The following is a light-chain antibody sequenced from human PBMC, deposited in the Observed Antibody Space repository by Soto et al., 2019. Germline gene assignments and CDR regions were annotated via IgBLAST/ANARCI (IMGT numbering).Light chain of an antibody. CDR2: DAS. J-gene: IGKJ1*01. Sequence: EIVLTQSPATLSLSPGESATLSCRASQSVSSYLAWYQQKPGQAPRLLIYDASNRATGIPDRFSGSGSGTDFNLTISSLEPEDFAVYYCQKRSNWSWTCGQGTKVDIK. CDR1: QSVSSY. V-gene: IGKV3-11*01. CDR3: QKRSNWSWT.